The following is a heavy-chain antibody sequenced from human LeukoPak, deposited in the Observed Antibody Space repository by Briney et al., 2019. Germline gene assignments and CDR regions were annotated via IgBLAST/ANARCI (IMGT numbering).Heavy chain of an antibody. CDR1: GFTFSSYE. D-gene: IGHD3-10*02. CDR2: ISSSGSTI. CDR3: AELGITMIGGF. Sequence: GGSLRLSCAASGFTFSSYEMNWVRQAPGKGLEWVSYISSSGSTIYYADSVKGRFTISRDNAKNSLYLQMNSLRAEDTAVYYCAELGITMIGGFWGKGTTVTISS. J-gene: IGHJ6*04. V-gene: IGHV3-48*03.